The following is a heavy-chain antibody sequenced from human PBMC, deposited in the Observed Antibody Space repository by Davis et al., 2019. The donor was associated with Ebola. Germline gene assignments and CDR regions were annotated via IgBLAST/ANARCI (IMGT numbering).Heavy chain of an antibody. V-gene: IGHV3-15*07. CDR3: AREVNWAFDF. CDR1: GFTFSSAW. Sequence: GGSLRLSCAASGFTFSSAWMNWVRQAPGKGLEWVGRIKSKRDGETADYAVPVKGSFSISRDDSKSTLYLQINGLKTEDTAVYYCAREVNWAFDFWGQGALVIVSS. J-gene: IGHJ4*02. CDR2: IKSKRDGETA. D-gene: IGHD7-27*01.